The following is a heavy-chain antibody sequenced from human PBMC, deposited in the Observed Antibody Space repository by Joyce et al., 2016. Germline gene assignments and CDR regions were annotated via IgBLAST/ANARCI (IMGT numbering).Heavy chain of an antibody. CDR2: ISSDSTYI. Sequence: EVQLVESGGGLVKPGGSLRISCAASGFTFSTSSMSWFRRAPGKGLEWGSAISSDSTYIFDADSGKGRFTVSRDNAKNSLYLQMNSLRAEDTAVFFCARGGIVDDYSMDLWGQGTTVTVSS. CDR1: GFTFSTSS. J-gene: IGHJ6*02. D-gene: IGHD3-22*01. CDR3: ARGGIVDDYSMDL. V-gene: IGHV3-21*02.